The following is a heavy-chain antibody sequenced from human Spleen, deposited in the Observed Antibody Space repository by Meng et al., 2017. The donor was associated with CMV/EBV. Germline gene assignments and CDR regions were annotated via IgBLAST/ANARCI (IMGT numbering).Heavy chain of an antibody. CDR2: IDPNSDTT. CDR1: GYTFTRYY. CDR3: ARDFLNWFDP. D-gene: IGHD3-3*01. J-gene: IGHJ5*02. Sequence: SCKASGYTFTRYYIHWVRQAPGQGLEWMGIIDPNSDTTSSAQKFQGRVTMTRDTSTSTVYMEVSSLRSEDTAVYYCARDFLNWFDPWGQGTLVTVSS. V-gene: IGHV1-46*01.